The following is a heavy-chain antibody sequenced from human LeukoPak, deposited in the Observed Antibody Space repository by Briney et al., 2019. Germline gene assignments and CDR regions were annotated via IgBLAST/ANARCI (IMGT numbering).Heavy chain of an antibody. V-gene: IGHV3-21*01. CDR1: GFTFSIYS. Sequence: PGGSLRLSCAASGFTFSIYSMNWVRQAPGKGLEWVSSISSSSSYIYYADSVKGRFTISRDNAKNSLYLQMNSLRAEDTAVYYCARDPRYCSSTSCPPGGYWGQGTLVTVSS. D-gene: IGHD2-2*01. CDR3: ARDPRYCSSTSCPPGGY. J-gene: IGHJ4*02. CDR2: ISSSSSYI.